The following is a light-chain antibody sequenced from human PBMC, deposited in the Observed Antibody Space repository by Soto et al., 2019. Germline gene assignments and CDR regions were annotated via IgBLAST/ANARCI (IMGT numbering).Light chain of an antibody. CDR1: QSVSRNY. J-gene: IGKJ4*01. CDR3: QQYGRTPLT. Sequence: EIVLTQSPGTLSLSPGERATLSCRASQSVSRNYLAWYQQKPGQAPRLLIYDASSRATGIPDRFSGSGSGADFILTINRLEPEDFAVYFCQQYGRTPLTFGGGTKVEIK. CDR2: DAS. V-gene: IGKV3-20*01.